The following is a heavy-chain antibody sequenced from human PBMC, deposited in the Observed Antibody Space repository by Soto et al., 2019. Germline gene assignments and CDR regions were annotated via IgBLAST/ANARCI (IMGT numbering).Heavy chain of an antibody. CDR3: ARRNKMVRGVIKGAFDS. Sequence: PSETLSLTCTVSGGSIRSYYWSWIRQPPGKGLEWIGYIYYSGSTNYNPSLKSRVTISVDTSKNQFSLKLSSVTAADTAVYYCARRNKMVRGVIKGAFDSWGQGTMVTVSS. CDR2: IYYSGST. J-gene: IGHJ3*02. V-gene: IGHV4-59*08. D-gene: IGHD3-10*01. CDR1: GGSIRSYY.